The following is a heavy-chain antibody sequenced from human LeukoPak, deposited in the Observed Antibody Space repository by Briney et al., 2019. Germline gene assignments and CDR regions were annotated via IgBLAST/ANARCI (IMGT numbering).Heavy chain of an antibody. CDR3: AGRQYQLLDYYYMDV. CDR2: ISYDGSNK. CDR1: GFTFSSYA. J-gene: IGHJ6*03. V-gene: IGHV3-30-3*01. D-gene: IGHD2-2*01. Sequence: GGSLRLSCAASGFTFSSYAMHWVRQAPGKGLEWVAVISYDGSNKYYADSVKDRFTISRDNSKNTLYLQMNSLRAEDTAVYYCAGRQYQLLDYYYMDVWGKGTTVTVSS.